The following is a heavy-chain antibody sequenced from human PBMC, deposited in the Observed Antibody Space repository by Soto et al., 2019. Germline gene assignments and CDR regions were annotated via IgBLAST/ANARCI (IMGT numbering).Heavy chain of an antibody. Sequence: QMQLVQSGPEVKKPGTSAKVSCKASGFTFTSSAVQWVRQARGQRLEWIGWIVVGSGNTNYAQKFQERVTITRDMSTSTAYMELSSLRSEDTAVYYCAADPYGGNSFDYWGQGTLVTVSS. J-gene: IGHJ4*02. D-gene: IGHD4-17*01. CDR2: IVVGSGNT. V-gene: IGHV1-58*01. CDR1: GFTFTSSA. CDR3: AADPYGGNSFDY.